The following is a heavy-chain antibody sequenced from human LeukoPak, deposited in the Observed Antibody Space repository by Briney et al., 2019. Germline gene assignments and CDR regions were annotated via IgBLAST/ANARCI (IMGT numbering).Heavy chain of an antibody. Sequence: GGSLRLSCAASGFTFSSYGMYGVRQAPAKGLECVAFIWYDGSDKYYADSVKGRFTIYRDNSKSTVYLQMNSLRVEDTAVYYCARGSYVYWGQGTLVTVSS. CDR1: GFTFSSYG. J-gene: IGHJ4*02. D-gene: IGHD1-26*01. CDR3: ARGSYVY. V-gene: IGHV3-30*02. CDR2: IWYDGSDK.